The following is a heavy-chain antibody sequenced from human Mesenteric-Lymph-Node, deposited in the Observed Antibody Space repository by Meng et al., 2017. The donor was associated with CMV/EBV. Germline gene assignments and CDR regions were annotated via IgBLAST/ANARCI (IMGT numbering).Heavy chain of an antibody. CDR2: MNPNSGNT. J-gene: IGHJ6*02. V-gene: IGHV1-8*01. CDR1: GYTFTSYD. CDR3: ARKGEYYDFWSGYYTRIYYYYGMDV. Sequence: ASVKVSCKASGYTFTSYDINWVRQATGQGLEWMGWMNPNSGNTGYAQKFQGRVTMTRNTSISTAYMELSSLRSEDTAVYYCARKGEYYDFWSGYYTRIYYYYGMDVWGQGTTVTVSS. D-gene: IGHD3-3*01.